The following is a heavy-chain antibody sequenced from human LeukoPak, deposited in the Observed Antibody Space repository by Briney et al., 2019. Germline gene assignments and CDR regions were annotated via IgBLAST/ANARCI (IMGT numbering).Heavy chain of an antibody. CDR1: GFTFSSYW. J-gene: IGHJ1*01. V-gene: IGHV3-74*01. Sequence: GGSLRLSCAASGFTFSSYWMHWVRQTPGKGLVWLSRIIGDGSSTNYAESVKGRFTISRDNAKNTVYLQMNSLRDEDTAVYYCLRGGGLGSYGYFQHWGQGTLVTVSS. D-gene: IGHD3-10*01. CDR3: LRGGGLGSYGYFQH. CDR2: IIGDGSST.